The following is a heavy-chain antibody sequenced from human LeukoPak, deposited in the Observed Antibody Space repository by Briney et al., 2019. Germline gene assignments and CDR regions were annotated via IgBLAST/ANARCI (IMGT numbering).Heavy chain of an antibody. Sequence: GGSLRLSCVASGFDFGSHAMTWVRQAPGKGLEWVSSFNDTGSSTYYADSVTGRFTISRDNAKNSLYLQMNSLRAEDTAVYYCARDPPNSQYYYGLGSSPFDYWGQGTLVTVSS. J-gene: IGHJ4*02. CDR2: FNDTGSST. CDR1: GFDFGSHA. CDR3: ARDPPNSQYYYGLGSSPFDY. D-gene: IGHD3-10*01. V-gene: IGHV3-23*01.